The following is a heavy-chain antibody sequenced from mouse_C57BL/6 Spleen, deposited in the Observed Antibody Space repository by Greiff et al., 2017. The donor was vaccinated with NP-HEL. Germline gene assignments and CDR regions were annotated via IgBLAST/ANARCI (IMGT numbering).Heavy chain of an antibody. J-gene: IGHJ4*01. D-gene: IGHD2-3*01. CDR3: AWGWVLDAMDY. CDR1: GYTFTSYW. V-gene: IGHV1-74*01. Sequence: QVQLQQPGAELVKPGASVKVSCKASGYTFTSYWMHWVKQRPGQGLEWIGRIHPSDSDTNYNQKFKGKATLTVDKSSSTAYMQLSSLTSEDSAVYYCAWGWVLDAMDYWGQGTSVTVAS. CDR2: IHPSDSDT.